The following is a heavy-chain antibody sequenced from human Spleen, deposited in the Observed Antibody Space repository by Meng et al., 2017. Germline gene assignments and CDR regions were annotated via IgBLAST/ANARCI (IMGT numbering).Heavy chain of an antibody. CDR2: INAVFGTT. V-gene: IGHV1-69*05. CDR1: GGIFSNYV. Sequence: SVKVSCKALGGIFSNYVIGWVRQAPGQGLEWMGGINAVFGTTNYAQKFQGRVTITTDESTSTVYMELTRLTSEDTAVYFCARSPQTLPDTGYSSGWYTYWGQGTLVTVSS. D-gene: IGHD6-19*01. J-gene: IGHJ4*02. CDR3: ARSPQTLPDTGYSSGWYTY.